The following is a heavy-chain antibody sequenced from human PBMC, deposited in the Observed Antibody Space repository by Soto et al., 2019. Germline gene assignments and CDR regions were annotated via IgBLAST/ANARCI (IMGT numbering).Heavy chain of an antibody. CDR1: GGSFSGYY. J-gene: IGHJ4*02. CDR3: ARAPVTTVTTGYRGGREALNSFDY. Sequence: SETLSLTCAVYGGSFSGYYWSWIRQPPGKGLEWIGEINHSGSTNYNPSLKSRVTISVDTSKNQFSLKLSSVTAADTAVYYCARAPVTTVTTGYRGGREALNSFDYWGQGTLVTVSS. CDR2: INHSGST. V-gene: IGHV4-34*01. D-gene: IGHD4-4*01.